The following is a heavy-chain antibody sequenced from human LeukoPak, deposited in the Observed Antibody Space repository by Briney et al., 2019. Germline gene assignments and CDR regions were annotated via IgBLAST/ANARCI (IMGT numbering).Heavy chain of an antibody. CDR3: ARRLGRTADYFYGMDV. D-gene: IGHD2-2*01. J-gene: IGHJ6*02. V-gene: IGHV1-2*02. CDR1: GYIFTDYH. CDR2: INSNSGGT. Sequence: ASVKVSCKASGYIFTDYHVHWVRQAPGQGPEWMGCINSNSGGTLYAQKFRGRVTMTRDTSITTAYMELSGLRPDDTAVYFCARRLGRTADYFYGMDVWGQGTTVIVSS.